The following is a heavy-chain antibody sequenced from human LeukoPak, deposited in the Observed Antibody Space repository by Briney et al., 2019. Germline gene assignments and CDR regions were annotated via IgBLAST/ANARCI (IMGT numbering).Heavy chain of an antibody. Sequence: SETLSLTCAVYGGSFRCYYWSWIRQPPGKGLEWIGEINHSGSTNYNPSLKSRLTISVDTSKTQFSLKLSSVTAADTAVYYWAREWNPDYGEPHWGQGTLVTVSS. CDR1: GGSFRCYY. J-gene: IGHJ4*02. V-gene: IGHV4-34*01. CDR2: INHSGST. D-gene: IGHD4-17*01. CDR3: AREWNPDYGEPH.